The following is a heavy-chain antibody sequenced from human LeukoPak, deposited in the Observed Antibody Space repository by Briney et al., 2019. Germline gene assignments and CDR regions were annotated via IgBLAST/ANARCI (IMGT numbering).Heavy chain of an antibody. Sequence: GGSLRLSCAASGFSVSSNYMSWVRQAPGKGLEWVSVIYTSGSTYYADSVKGRFTIPRDNSKNTLYLQMNSLRAEDTAVYYCARAPEQLAPPYFDFWGQGTLVTVSP. CDR1: GFSVSSNY. V-gene: IGHV3-66*01. D-gene: IGHD6-6*01. CDR2: IYTSGST. CDR3: ARAPEQLAPPYFDF. J-gene: IGHJ4*02.